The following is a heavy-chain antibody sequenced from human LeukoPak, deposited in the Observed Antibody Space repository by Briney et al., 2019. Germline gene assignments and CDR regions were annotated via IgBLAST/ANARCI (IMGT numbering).Heavy chain of an antibody. D-gene: IGHD2-2*01. CDR1: GYTFTSYG. J-gene: IGHJ4*02. V-gene: IGHV1-18*04. Sequence: ASVKLSCTASGYTFTSYGISWVRQAPGQGLEWMGWISASNGNTNYAHKLQGRVTMTTDTSTSTAYMELRSLRSDDTAVYYCARDRGCSSSSCYSHFGYWGQGTLVPVSS. CDR3: ARDRGCSSSSCYSHFGY. CDR2: ISASNGNT.